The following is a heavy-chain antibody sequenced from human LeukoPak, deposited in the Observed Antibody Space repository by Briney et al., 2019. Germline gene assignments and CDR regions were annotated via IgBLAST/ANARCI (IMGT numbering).Heavy chain of an antibody. CDR1: AGSITRSSYY. CDR2: IYYSGIT. V-gene: IGHV4-39*01. J-gene: IGHJ4*02. D-gene: IGHD2-21*02. Sequence: SETLSLTCTVSAGSITRSSYYWGWIRQTPGEGLDWIGSIYYSGITYYNPSLQGRVTMSMDTSKNQFSLKLNSVTVADTAVYYCARLRVTTGFDYWDQGIPVTVSS. CDR3: ARLRVTTGFDY.